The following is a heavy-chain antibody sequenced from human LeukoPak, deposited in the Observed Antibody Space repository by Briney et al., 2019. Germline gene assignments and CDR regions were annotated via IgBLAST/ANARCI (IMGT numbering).Heavy chain of an antibody. CDR2: INAGNGNT. V-gene: IGHV1-3*01. J-gene: IGHJ4*02. Sequence: ASVKVSCKASGYTFTSYAMHWVRQAPGQRLEWMGWINAGNGNTKYSQKFRGRVTITRDTSASTAYMELSSLRSEDTAVYYCARKSSGFYYFDYWGQGTLVTVSS. D-gene: IGHD3-22*01. CDR3: ARKSSGFYYFDY. CDR1: GYTFTSYA.